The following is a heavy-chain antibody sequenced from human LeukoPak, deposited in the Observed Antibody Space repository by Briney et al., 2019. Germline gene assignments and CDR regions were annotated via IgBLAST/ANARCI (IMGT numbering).Heavy chain of an antibody. CDR3: ARAIRYFGYYYYYMDV. CDR2: IYVSGST. J-gene: IGHJ6*03. Sequence: TSETLSLTCTVSGASISSYYWSWIRQPAGKGLEWIGRIYVSGSTTYNPSLESRVTMSLDTSKNQISLKVSSVTAADTAVYYCARAIRYFGYYYYYMDVWGKGTTVTISS. CDR1: GASISSYY. V-gene: IGHV4-4*07. D-gene: IGHD3-9*01.